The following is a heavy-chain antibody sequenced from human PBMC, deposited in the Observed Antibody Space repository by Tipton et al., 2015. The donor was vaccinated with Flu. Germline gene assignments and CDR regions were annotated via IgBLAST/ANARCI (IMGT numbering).Heavy chain of an antibody. J-gene: IGHJ3*02. V-gene: IGHV5-51*01. CDR1: GYRFSNYW. CDR2: IYVGDSDT. Sequence: VQLVQSGADVRKPGESLRISCKGSGYRFSNYWIGWVRQMPGRSLEWMGIIYVGDSDTRYSPSFQGQVTISVAESADTAYLQWSSLRSSDTAIYYCARAPTPRGAYDIWGQGTLVTVSS. D-gene: IGHD4-11*01. CDR3: ARAPTPRGAYDI.